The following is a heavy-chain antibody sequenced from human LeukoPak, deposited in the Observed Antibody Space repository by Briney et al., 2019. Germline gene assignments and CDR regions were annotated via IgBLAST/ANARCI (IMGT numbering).Heavy chain of an antibody. CDR3: AREDGGSNSGWFDP. D-gene: IGHD1-26*01. CDR1: GYTFTGYY. CDR2: INPNSGGT. V-gene: IGHV1-2*02. Sequence: ASVKVSCKASGYTFTGYYMHWVRQAPGQRLEWMGWINPNSGGTNYAQKFQGRVTMTRDTSIGTAYMELSRLRSDDTAVYYCAREDGGSNSGWFDPWGQGTLVTVSS. J-gene: IGHJ5*02.